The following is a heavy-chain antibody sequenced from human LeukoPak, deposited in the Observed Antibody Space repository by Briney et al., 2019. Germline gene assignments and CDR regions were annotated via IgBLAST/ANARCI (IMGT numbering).Heavy chain of an antibody. D-gene: IGHD3-10*01. Sequence: GASVKVSCKASGGTFSSYAISWVRQAPGQGLEWMGGIIPIFGTANYAQKFQGRVTITADESTSTAYMELSSLRSEDTAVYYCASLAMVRGANYYYYYMDVWGKGTTVTVSS. CDR2: IIPIFGTA. CDR3: ASLAMVRGANYYYYYMDV. V-gene: IGHV1-69*13. J-gene: IGHJ6*03. CDR1: GGTFSSYA.